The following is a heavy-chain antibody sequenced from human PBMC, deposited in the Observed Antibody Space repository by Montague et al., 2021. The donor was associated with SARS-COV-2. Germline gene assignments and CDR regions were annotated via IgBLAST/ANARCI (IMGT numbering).Heavy chain of an antibody. V-gene: IGHV4-31*03. J-gene: IGHJ2*01. D-gene: IGHD3-22*01. CDR1: GGSISSGGYY. CDR2: IDYSGST. Sequence: TLSLTCTVSGGSISSGGYYWSWIRQHPGKGLEWIGYIDYSGSTYYNPSLKSRVTISVDTSKNQFSLKMSSVTGADTAVYYCARSPEPMIILIITSLNWYFDLWGRGTLVTVSS. CDR3: ARSPEPMIILIITSLNWYFDL.